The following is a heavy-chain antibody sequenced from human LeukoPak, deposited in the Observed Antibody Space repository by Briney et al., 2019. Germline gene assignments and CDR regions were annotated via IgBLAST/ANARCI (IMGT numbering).Heavy chain of an antibody. D-gene: IGHD1-20*01. CDR2: IYSGGTT. CDR3: ARAAITSPQTYYSYYNMDV. CDR1: GFTVSSNY. Sequence: GGSLRLSCAASGFTVSSNYMSWVRQAPGKGLEWVSVIYSGGTTYYADSVKGRFTISRDNSKNTLYLQMNSLRAEDTAVYYCARAAITSPQTYYSYYNMDVWGKGTTVTVSS. V-gene: IGHV3-53*01. J-gene: IGHJ6*03.